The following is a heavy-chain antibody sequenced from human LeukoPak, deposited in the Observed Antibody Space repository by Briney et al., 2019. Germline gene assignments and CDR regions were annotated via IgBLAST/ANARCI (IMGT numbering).Heavy chain of an antibody. CDR2: ISRNGDRT. CDR1: GFSLSSFD. D-gene: IGHD6-19*01. J-gene: IGHJ4*02. Sequence: GGSLRLSCAASGFSLSSFDMHWVRQAPGKGLEWVSTISRNGDRTYYADSVKGRFTISRDNAKNTLHLQMNSLRAEDTAVYYCVRDLGIAVAPGYWGQGTLVTVSS. V-gene: IGHV3-23*01. CDR3: VRDLGIAVAPGY.